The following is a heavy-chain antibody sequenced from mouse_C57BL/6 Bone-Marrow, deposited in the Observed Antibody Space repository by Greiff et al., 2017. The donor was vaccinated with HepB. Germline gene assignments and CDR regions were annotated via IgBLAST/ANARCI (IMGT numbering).Heavy chain of an antibody. Sequence: VQLQQSVAELVRPGASVKLSCTASGFNIKNYYMHWVKQRPEQGLEWIGRIDPANGNTKYAPKFQGKATITADTSSNTAYLQLRSLTSEDTAIYYCKSPGAMDYWGQGTSVTVSS. J-gene: IGHJ4*01. CDR1: GFNIKNYY. CDR3: KSPGAMDY. V-gene: IGHV14-3*01. CDR2: IDPANGNT.